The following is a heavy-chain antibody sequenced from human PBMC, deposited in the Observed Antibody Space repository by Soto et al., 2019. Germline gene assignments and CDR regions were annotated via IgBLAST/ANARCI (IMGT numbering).Heavy chain of an antibody. CDR2: IRYKANGGTT. J-gene: IGHJ5*02. CDR1: GFTFGDYG. V-gene: IGHV3-49*03. D-gene: IGHD3-16*01. Sequence: EVQLVESGGDLVQPGRSLRLSCTASGFTFGDYGLSWFRQAPGKGLEWVGFIRYKANGGTTEYAASVKGRFTISRDDSRSIGYLQMNSLKTEDTAVYYCTIGPLGDPIWGSYWFDPWSQGILVTVSS. CDR3: TIGPLGDPIWGSYWFDP.